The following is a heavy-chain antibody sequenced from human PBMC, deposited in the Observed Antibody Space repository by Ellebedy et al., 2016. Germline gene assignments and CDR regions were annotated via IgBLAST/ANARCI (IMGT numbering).Heavy chain of an antibody. CDR3: AMWDETKRGFAV. V-gene: IGHV4-4*02. J-gene: IGHJ3*01. CDR1: GGSISNNNW. CDR2: IYHSGST. D-gene: IGHD1-26*01. Sequence: SETLSLTCTVSGGSISNNNWWSWVRQSPGKGLDWIGEIYHSGSTNYNPSLKSRVTISVDESKNHFSLTLTSVTAADTALYYCAMWDETKRGFAVWGRGTMVTVSS.